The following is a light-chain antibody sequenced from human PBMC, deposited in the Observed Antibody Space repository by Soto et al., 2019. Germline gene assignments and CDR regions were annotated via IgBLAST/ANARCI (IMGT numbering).Light chain of an antibody. CDR3: QQYNNWPPT. Sequence: EIVMTQSPATLSVSPGERATLSCRASQSVYNNLAWYQQKAGQAPRLLIYAASTWATGNPGKFSGSGSGTEFTLTISSLQSEDFAVYFCQQYNNWPPTFGGGTKVEIK. CDR1: QSVYNN. J-gene: IGKJ4*01. V-gene: IGKV3-15*01. CDR2: AAS.